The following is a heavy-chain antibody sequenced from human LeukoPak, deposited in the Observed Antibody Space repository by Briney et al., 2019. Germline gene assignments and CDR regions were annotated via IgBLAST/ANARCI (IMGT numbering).Heavy chain of an antibody. CDR3: ARSSGHSYGDFDY. CDR2: THHSGAT. J-gene: IGHJ4*02. CDR1: GVSITSNY. D-gene: IGHD5-18*01. V-gene: IGHV4-59*01. Sequence: NPSETLSLTCSVSGVSITSNYWSWIRQPPGKGLERLGYTHHSGATSYNPSLKSRSTMSLDTSNHQFSLKLSSVTAADTAVYYCARSSGHSYGDFDYWGQGNLVTVSS.